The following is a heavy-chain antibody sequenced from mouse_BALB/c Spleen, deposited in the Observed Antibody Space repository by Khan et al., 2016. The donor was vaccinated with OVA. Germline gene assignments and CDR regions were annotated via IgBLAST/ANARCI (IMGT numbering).Heavy chain of an antibody. D-gene: IGHD2-4*01. J-gene: IGHJ3*01. CDR1: GYSITSDYA. V-gene: IGHV3-2*02. CDR3: ARSRGYDYDAWFAF. Sequence: EVQLQESGPGLVKPSQSLSLTCTVTGYSITSDYAWNWIRHFPGNKLEWMGYISYSGSTSYNPSLKSRISNTRDTSKNQFFLQLSSVTTEDTATYYCARSRGYDYDAWFAFWGQGTLVTVSA. CDR2: ISYSGST.